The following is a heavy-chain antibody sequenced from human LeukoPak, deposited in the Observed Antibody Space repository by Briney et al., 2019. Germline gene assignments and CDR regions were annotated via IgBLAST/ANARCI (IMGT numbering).Heavy chain of an antibody. Sequence: SGGSLTLFCAASGFTFSSYWMSWVRQAPGKGLEWVTNIKQDGSEKYYVDSVKGRFTISRDNAKHSLYLQMNSLRAEDTAVYYCARVTHSSSWYGYRSWGQGTLVTVSS. V-gene: IGHV3-7*01. CDR3: ARVTHSSSWYGYRS. D-gene: IGHD6-13*01. CDR1: GFTFSSYW. J-gene: IGHJ5*02. CDR2: IKQDGSEK.